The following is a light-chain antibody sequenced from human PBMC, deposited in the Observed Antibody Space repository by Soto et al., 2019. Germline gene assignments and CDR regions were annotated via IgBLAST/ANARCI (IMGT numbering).Light chain of an antibody. J-gene: IGKJ5*01. CDR3: QKYNSAPT. CDR2: AAS. V-gene: IGKV1-27*01. CDR1: QGISNK. Sequence: DMQMTQSPSSLSASVGDRVSITCRASQGISNKVAWYQHKPGEAPKLLIYAASTLQSGVPSRFSGGGSGTDFTLTISSLQPEDVATYYCQKYNSAPTFGQGTRLEIK.